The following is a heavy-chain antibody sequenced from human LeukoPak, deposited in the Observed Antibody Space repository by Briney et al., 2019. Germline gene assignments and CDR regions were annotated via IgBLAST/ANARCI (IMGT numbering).Heavy chain of an antibody. CDR1: GGSISSGDYY. CDR3: ARWTWRSWFDP. J-gene: IGHJ5*02. Sequence: SQTLSLTCTVSGGSISSGDYYWSWIRQPPGKGLEWIGEINHSGSTNYNPSLKSRVTISVDTSKNQFSLKLSSVTAADTAVYYCARWTWRSWFDPWGQGTLVTVSS. CDR2: INHSGST. D-gene: IGHD3-3*01. V-gene: IGHV4-30-4*08.